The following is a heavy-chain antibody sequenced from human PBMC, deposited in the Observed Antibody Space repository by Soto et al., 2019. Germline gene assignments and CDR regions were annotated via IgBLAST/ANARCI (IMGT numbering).Heavy chain of an antibody. Sequence: SVKVSCKASGGTFSSYAISWVRQAPVQGLEWMGGIIPIFGTANYAQKFQGRVTITADKSTSTAYMELSSLRSEDTAVYYCATRIAAAGYSYYYYGMDVWGQGTTVTVSS. CDR1: GGTFSSYA. V-gene: IGHV1-69*06. CDR3: ATRIAAAGYSYYYYGMDV. J-gene: IGHJ6*02. CDR2: IIPIFGTA. D-gene: IGHD6-13*01.